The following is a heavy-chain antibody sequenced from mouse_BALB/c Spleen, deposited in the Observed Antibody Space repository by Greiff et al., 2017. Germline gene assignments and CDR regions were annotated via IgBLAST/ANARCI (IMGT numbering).Heavy chain of an antibody. V-gene: IGHV1-69*02. CDR2: IDPSDSET. D-gene: IGHD1-1*01. CDR3: AREDYGSSYSWFAY. Sequence: QVQLQQPGAELVKPGAPVKLSCKASGYTFTSYWMNWVKQRPGRGLEWIGRIDPSDSETHYNQKFKDKATLTVDKSSSTAYIQLSSLTSEDSAVYYSAREDYGSSYSWFAYWGQGTLVTVSA. CDR1: GYTFTSYW. J-gene: IGHJ3*01.